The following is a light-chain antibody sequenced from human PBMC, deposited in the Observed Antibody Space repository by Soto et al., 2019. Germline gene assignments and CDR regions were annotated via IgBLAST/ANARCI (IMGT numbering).Light chain of an antibody. Sequence: EIVLTQSPGTLSSSPGERATLSCRASQSVSSSYLAWYQQKPGQAPRLLIYGASSRATGIPARFSGSGSGTDFTLTISRLETEDFAVYYCQQYGSSPPVTFGQGTRLEIK. J-gene: IGKJ5*01. CDR1: QSVSSSY. V-gene: IGKV3-20*01. CDR3: QQYGSSPPVT. CDR2: GAS.